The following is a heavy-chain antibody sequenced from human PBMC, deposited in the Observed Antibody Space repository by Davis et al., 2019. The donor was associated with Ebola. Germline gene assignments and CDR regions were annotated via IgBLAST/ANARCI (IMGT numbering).Heavy chain of an antibody. J-gene: IGHJ4*02. V-gene: IGHV1-24*01. D-gene: IGHD3-10*01. CDR3: ARDFEDYGSGY. CDR1: GYTLTELS. Sequence: ASVKVSCTASGYTLTELSMHWVRQTPGQGLEWLGGFDPDDGETVYAQKFQGRVTMTRNTSISTAYVELSSLRSEDTAVYYCARDFEDYGSGYWGQGTLVTVSS. CDR2: FDPDDGET.